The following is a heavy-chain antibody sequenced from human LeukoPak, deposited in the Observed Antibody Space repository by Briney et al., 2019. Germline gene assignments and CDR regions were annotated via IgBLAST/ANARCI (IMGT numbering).Heavy chain of an antibody. CDR2: INSDGSST. V-gene: IGHV3-74*01. J-gene: IGHJ4*02. CDR1: GFTFSNFW. D-gene: IGHD3-22*01. CDR3: ARVSLYYYDSSGYAY. Sequence: GGSLRLSCAASGFTFSNFWMHWVRQAPGKGLVWVPRINSDGSSTSYADSVKGRFTISRDNAKNTLYLQMNSLRAEDTAVYYCARVSLYYYDSSGYAYWGQGTLVTVSS.